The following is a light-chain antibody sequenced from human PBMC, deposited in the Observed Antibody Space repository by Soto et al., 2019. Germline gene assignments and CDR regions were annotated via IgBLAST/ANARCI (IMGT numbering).Light chain of an antibody. CDR3: QQSNNHKIS. CDR2: DVS. Sequence: DNQPTQSPSSISASVGDRVTITCRASQAVNSWLAWFQQKPGMAPKLVIYDVSSLQSGVPSRFSGSGSGTEFTLTISSLQPEELATYYCQQSNNHKISVGQGTRREIK. V-gene: IGKV1-12*01. CDR1: QAVNSW. J-gene: IGKJ5*01.